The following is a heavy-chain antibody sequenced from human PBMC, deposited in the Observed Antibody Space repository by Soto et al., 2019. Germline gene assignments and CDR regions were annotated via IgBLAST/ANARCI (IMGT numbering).Heavy chain of an antibody. CDR2: IIPIFGTA. J-gene: IGHJ2*01. D-gene: IGHD3-22*01. CDR1: GGTFSSYA. Sequence: QVQLVQSGAEVKKPGSSVKVSCKASGGTFSSYAISWVRQAPGQGLEWMGGIIPIFGTANYAQKFQGRVTITAEESTSTAYMELSSLRSEDTAVYYCARPIYYDSVSYWYFDLWGRGTLVTVSS. V-gene: IGHV1-69*01. CDR3: ARPIYYDSVSYWYFDL.